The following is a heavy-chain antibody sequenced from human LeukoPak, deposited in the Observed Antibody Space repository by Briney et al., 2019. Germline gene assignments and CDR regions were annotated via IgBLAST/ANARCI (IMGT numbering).Heavy chain of an antibody. J-gene: IGHJ5*02. CDR2: IRYDGSNK. CDR3: AKDGIRSIAAAGPPPRGWFDP. V-gene: IGHV3-30*02. CDR1: GFTFSSYG. Sequence: PGGSLRLSCAASGFTFSSYGMHWVRQAPGKGLEWVAFIRYDGSNKYYADSVKGRFTISRDNSKNTLYLQMNSLRAEDTAVYYCAKDGIRSIAAAGPPPRGWFDPWGQGTLVTVSS. D-gene: IGHD6-13*01.